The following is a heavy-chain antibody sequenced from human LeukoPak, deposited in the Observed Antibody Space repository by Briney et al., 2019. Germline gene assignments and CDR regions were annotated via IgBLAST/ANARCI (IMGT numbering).Heavy chain of an antibody. D-gene: IGHD5-18*01. CDR3: ARGDTAMVTHYYYMDV. Sequence: ASAKVSCKASGGTFSSYAISWVRQAPGQGLEWMGGIIPIFGTANYAQKFQGRVTITADKSTSTAYMELSSLRSEDTAVYYCARGDTAMVTHYYYMDVWGKGTTVTVSS. CDR1: GGTFSSYA. V-gene: IGHV1-69*06. J-gene: IGHJ6*03. CDR2: IIPIFGTA.